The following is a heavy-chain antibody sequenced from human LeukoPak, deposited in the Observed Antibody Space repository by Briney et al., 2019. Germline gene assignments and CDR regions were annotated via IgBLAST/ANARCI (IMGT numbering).Heavy chain of an antibody. Sequence: PGGSLRLSCAASGFTFADYGMHWVRQAPGKGLEWASHITGDGDSTYYADSVKGRFTISRDNAKKSLYLQMNSLRPEDTAVYYCARLSGYAVESWGQGTLVTVSS. CDR1: GFTFADYG. D-gene: IGHD5-12*01. V-gene: IGHV3-43*02. CDR2: ITGDGDST. J-gene: IGHJ4*02. CDR3: ARLSGYAVES.